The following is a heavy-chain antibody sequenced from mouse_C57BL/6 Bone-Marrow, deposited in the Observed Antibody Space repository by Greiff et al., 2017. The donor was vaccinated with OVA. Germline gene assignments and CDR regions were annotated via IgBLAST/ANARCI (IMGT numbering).Heavy chain of an antibody. J-gene: IGHJ1*03. Sequence: EVKLQESGAELVRPGASVKLSCTASGFNIKDYYMHWVKQRPEQGLEWIGRIDPEDGDTEYAPKFQGKATMTADTSSNTAYLQLSSLTSEDTAVYYCTTDYYGSSQYFDVWGTGTTVTVSS. V-gene: IGHV14-1*01. CDR2: IDPEDGDT. CDR3: TTDYYGSSQYFDV. CDR1: GFNIKDYY. D-gene: IGHD1-1*01.